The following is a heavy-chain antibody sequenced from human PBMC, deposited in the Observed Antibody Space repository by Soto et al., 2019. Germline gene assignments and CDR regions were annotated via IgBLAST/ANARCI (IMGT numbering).Heavy chain of an antibody. J-gene: IGHJ4*02. CDR2: IYYSGST. CDR3: ARGGYCSGGSCPELDY. CDR1: GGSISSYY. V-gene: IGHV4-59*01. Sequence: PSETLSLTCTVSGGSISSYYWSWIRQPPGKGLEWIGYIYYSGSTNYNPSLKSRVTISVDTSKNQFSLKLSSVTAADTAVYYCARGGYCSGGSCPELDYWGQGTLVTVSS. D-gene: IGHD2-15*01.